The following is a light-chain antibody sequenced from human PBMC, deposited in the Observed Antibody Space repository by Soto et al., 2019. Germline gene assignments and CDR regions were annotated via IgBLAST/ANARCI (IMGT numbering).Light chain of an antibody. CDR3: QQIFSPPYT. V-gene: IGKV1-39*01. J-gene: IGKJ2*01. CDR2: AAS. Sequence: DIQMTQSPSSLSASVGDRVTITCRTSQSIRSYLSWYQQKPGKAPKLLIYAASSLQGGVPSRFSGSVSGTEFTLTVTGLQSEDFATDYCQQIFSPPYTFGQGTKLEIK. CDR1: QSIRSY.